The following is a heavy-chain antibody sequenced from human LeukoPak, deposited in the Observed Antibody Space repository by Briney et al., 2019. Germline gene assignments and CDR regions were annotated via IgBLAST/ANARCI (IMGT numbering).Heavy chain of an antibody. CDR2: ISGSGAGT. J-gene: IGHJ4*02. D-gene: IGHD2-8*01. CDR3: AKMVREFYTISYYFDY. V-gene: IGHV3-23*01. Sequence: GGSLRLSCAASGFTFSSYAMSWVRQAPGKGLEWVSGISGSGAGTYYADSVKGRFTISRDNSKNTLYLQMNSLRADDTAVYYCAKMVREFYTISYYFDYWGQGTLVTVSS. CDR1: GFTFSSYA.